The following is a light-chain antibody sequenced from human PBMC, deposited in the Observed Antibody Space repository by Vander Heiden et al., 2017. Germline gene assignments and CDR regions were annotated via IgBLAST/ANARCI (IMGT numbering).Light chain of an antibody. V-gene: IGKV3-20*01. CDR1: PSVSSSY. CDR3: HQYATSPGT. CDR2: GAS. Sequence: EIVLTQSPGPLSLSPGERAPLSCRASPSVSSSYLAGYHTNPGQAPRPLIYGASSRAPGIPDRFSARGSVTAFTLTISSLDPDDFALSYYHQYATSPGTFGQGTKVEIK. J-gene: IGKJ1*01.